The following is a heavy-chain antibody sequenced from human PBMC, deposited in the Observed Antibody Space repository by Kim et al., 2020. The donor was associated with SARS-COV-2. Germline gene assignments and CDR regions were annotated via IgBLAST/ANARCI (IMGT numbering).Heavy chain of an antibody. J-gene: IGHJ4*02. D-gene: IGHD1-26*01. CDR2: IKQAGSEK. V-gene: IGHV3-7*03. CDR3: ARLPNSLAFDY. Sequence: RGSLRLSCAASGFSFSTYWMSWVRQAPGKGLEWVASIKQAGSEKYYVDSVKGRFTISRDDSKNSLFLQVSSLRAEDTAVYYCARLPNSLAFDYWGQGTLVTVSS. CDR1: GFSFSTYW.